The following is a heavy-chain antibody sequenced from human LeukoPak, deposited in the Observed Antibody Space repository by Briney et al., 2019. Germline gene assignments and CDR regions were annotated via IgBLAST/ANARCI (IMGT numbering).Heavy chain of an antibody. J-gene: IGHJ4*02. D-gene: IGHD5-12*01. CDR2: IIPILGIA. V-gene: IGHV1-69*04. CDR3: ARDGRDGYNFGY. CDR1: GGTFSSYA. Sequence: SVKVSCKASGGTFSSYAICWVRQAPGQGLEWMGRIIPILGIANYAQKFQGRVTITADKSTSTAYMELSSPRSEDTAVYYCARDGRDGYNFGYWGQGTLVTVSS.